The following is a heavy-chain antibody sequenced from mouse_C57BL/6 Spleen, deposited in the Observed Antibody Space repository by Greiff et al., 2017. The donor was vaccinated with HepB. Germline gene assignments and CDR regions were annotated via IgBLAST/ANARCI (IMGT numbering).Heavy chain of an antibody. CDR1: GYTFTSYW. V-gene: IGHV1-5*01. CDR2: IYPGNSDT. D-gene: IGHD1-1*01. J-gene: IGHJ3*01. CDR3: TKCYGSSYGFAY. Sequence: EVHLVESGTVLARPGASVKMSCKTSGYTFTSYWMHWVKQRPGQGLEWIGAIYPGNSDTSYNQKFKGKAKLTAVTSASTAYMELSSLTNEDSAVYYCTKCYGSSYGFAYWGQGTLVTVSA.